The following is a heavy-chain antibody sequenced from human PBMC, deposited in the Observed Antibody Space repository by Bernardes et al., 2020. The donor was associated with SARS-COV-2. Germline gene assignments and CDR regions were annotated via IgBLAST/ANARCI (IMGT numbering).Heavy chain of an antibody. J-gene: IGHJ4*02. CDR1: GFTFSSSW. CDR2: IKSDGSTT. D-gene: IGHD1-7*01. Sequence: GGSLRLSCAASGFTFSSSWMHWVRQAPGRGLVWVSRIKSDGSTTNYADSVKGRFTISRDNAKNTLYLQMNSLRAEDTAVYYYAREIGTAGGYWGQGTLVTVSS. V-gene: IGHV3-74*01. CDR3: AREIGTAGGY.